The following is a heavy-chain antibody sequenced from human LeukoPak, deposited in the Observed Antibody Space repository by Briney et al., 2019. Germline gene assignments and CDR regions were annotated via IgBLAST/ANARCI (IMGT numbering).Heavy chain of an antibody. Sequence: PSETLSLTCTVSGGSISSSTYYWGWIRQPPGKGLEWIGSIYYSGSTYYNPSLKSRVTISVDTSKNQFSLKVRSVTAADTAVYYCARGSMVRGAPFDPWGQGTLVTVSS. V-gene: IGHV4-39*01. D-gene: IGHD3-10*01. CDR1: GGSISSSTYY. CDR3: ARGSMVRGAPFDP. J-gene: IGHJ5*02. CDR2: IYYSGST.